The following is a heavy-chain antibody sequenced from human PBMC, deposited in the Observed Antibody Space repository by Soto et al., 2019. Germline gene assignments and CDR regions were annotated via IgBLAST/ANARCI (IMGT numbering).Heavy chain of an antibody. CDR1: GYTFTSYY. CDR3: ARDRFYREWLSYYFDY. V-gene: IGHV1-46*01. CDR2: INPSGGST. J-gene: IGHJ4*02. Sequence: GASVKVSCKASGYTFTSYYMHWVRQAPGQGLEWMGIINPSGGSTSYAQKFQGRVTMTRDTSTSTVYMELSSLRSEDTAVYYCARDRFYREWLSYYFDYWGQGTLVTVSS. D-gene: IGHD3-3*01.